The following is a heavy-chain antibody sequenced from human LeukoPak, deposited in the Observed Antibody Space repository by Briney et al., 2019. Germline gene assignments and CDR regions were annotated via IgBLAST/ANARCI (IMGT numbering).Heavy chain of an antibody. CDR2: ICGSGGGT. Sequence: PGGSPRLSCAASGFTFSSYAMSSVPHTPPKGLERVSAICGSGGGTYSAHSVKGGFTISRDNSKNSPPLQLDSPRAQAPAVSSFAKVPMNGIAVAPTDYWGQGTLVTVSS. D-gene: IGHD6-19*01. CDR3: AKVPMNGIAVAPTDY. J-gene: IGHJ4*02. CDR1: GFTFSSYA. V-gene: IGHV3-23*01.